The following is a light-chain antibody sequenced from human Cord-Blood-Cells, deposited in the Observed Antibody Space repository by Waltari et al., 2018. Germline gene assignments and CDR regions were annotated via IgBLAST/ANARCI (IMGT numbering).Light chain of an antibody. Sequence: IQMTQSPSTLSASVGDRVTITCRASQSISSWLAWYQQKPGKAPKVLIYKASSLESGVPTRFSGSGSGTEFTLTISSLQPNDFATDYCQQYNSYYTFGQGTKLEIK. J-gene: IGKJ2*01. CDR3: QQYNSYYT. CDR2: KAS. CDR1: QSISSW. V-gene: IGKV1-5*03.